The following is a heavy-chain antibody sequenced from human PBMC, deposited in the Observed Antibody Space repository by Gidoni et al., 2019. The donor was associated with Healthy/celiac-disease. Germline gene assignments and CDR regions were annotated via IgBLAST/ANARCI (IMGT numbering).Heavy chain of an antibody. CDR2: IYTSGST. CDR3: ARDIRRDGRGLIWFDP. J-gene: IGHJ5*02. V-gene: IGHV4-4*07. Sequence: QVQLQESGPGLVKPSETLSLTCTVSGGSIRSYYWIWIRQPAGKGLEWIGRIYTSGSTNYNPSLKSRVTMSVDTSKNQFSLKLSSVTAADTAVYYCARDIRRDGRGLIWFDPWGQGTLVTVSS. D-gene: IGHD2-21*01. CDR1: GGSIRSYY.